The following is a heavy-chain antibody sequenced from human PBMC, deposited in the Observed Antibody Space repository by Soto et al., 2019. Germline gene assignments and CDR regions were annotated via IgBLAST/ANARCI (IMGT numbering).Heavy chain of an antibody. CDR3: ARGWGRIFDY. V-gene: IGHV4-34*01. J-gene: IGHJ4*02. CDR1: GGSFSGYY. CDR2: INHSGST. D-gene: IGHD7-27*01. Sequence: QVQLQQWGAGLLKPSETLSLTCAVYGGSFSGYYWNWIRQPPGKGLEWIGEINHSGSTNYNPSLKSRVTISVDTSKNLFSLKLSSVTAADTAGYYCARGWGRIFDYWGQGTLVTVSS.